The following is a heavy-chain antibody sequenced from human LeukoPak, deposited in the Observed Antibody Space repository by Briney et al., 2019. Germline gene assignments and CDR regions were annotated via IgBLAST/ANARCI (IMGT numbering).Heavy chain of an antibody. CDR2: IYTSGTT. CDR1: GGSISSGSFY. Sequence: SETLSLTCTVSGGSISSGSFYWSWIRQPAGKELEWIGRIYTSGTTNYNPSLRSRVTMSVDTSKNQFSLKLTSVTAADTAIYYCARDASYGGNSGGGFDYWGQGILVTVSS. V-gene: IGHV4-61*02. CDR3: ARDASYGGNSGGGFDY. J-gene: IGHJ4*02. D-gene: IGHD4-23*01.